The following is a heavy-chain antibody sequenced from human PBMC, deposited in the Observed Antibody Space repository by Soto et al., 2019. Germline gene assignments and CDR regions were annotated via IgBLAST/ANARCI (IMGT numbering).Heavy chain of an antibody. J-gene: IGHJ4*02. V-gene: IGHV3-30*18. D-gene: IGHD4-4*01. Sequence: LRLSCAASGFTFSSYGMHWVREARGKGLEWVAVISYDGSNKYYADSVKGRFTTSRDNSKNTLYLQMNSLRAEDTAVYYCAKDPATVTTFEVYWGQGTLVTSPQ. CDR2: ISYDGSNK. CDR1: GFTFSSYG. CDR3: AKDPATVTTFEVY.